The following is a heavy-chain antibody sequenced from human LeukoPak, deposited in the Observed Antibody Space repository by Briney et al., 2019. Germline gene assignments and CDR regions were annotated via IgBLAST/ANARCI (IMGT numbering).Heavy chain of an antibody. V-gene: IGHV4-34*01. D-gene: IGHD1-26*01. CDR3: ARDYSGSYYGPFYYYYYYMDV. J-gene: IGHJ6*03. CDR2: INHSGST. CDR1: GGSISGYY. Sequence: SETLSLTCTVSGGSISGYYWSWIRQPPGKGLEWIGEINHSGSTNYNPSLKSRVTISVDTSKNQFSLKLSSVTAADTAVYYCARDYSGSYYGPFYYYYYYMDVWGKGTTVTISS.